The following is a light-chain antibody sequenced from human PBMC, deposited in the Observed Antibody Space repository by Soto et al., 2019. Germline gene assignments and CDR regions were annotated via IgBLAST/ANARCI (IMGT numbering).Light chain of an antibody. CDR3: QQFGSAPEGT. CDR2: GGS. Sequence: PGERATVSCRASQTVRGIYLAWYQQKPGQAPRLLIYGGSSRATGIPDRFSGSGSGTDFTLTISRLEPEDFAVYYCQQFGSAPEGTFGQGTKVAI. V-gene: IGKV3-20*01. CDR1: QTVRGIY. J-gene: IGKJ1*01.